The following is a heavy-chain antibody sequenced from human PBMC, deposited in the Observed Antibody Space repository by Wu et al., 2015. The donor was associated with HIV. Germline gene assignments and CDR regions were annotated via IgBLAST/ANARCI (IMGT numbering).Heavy chain of an antibody. Sequence: QVQVVQSGAEVKQPGASVRISCKASGYTFTVYHIHWVRQAPGQGLEWMGWISPKNGDTNYAQKFQGRVTMTRDTSISTAYMELSRVRPDDTAVYFCARSDYANYEFWSGYPDSWAEGTLITVSS. CDR1: GYTFTVYH. D-gene: IGHD3-3*01. CDR2: ISPKNGDT. J-gene: IGHJ4*02. CDR3: ARSDYANYEFWSGYPDS. V-gene: IGHV1-2*02.